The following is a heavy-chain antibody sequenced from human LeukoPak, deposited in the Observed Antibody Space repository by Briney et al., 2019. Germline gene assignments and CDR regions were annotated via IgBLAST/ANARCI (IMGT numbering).Heavy chain of an antibody. CDR1: GFSLSTSGMR. J-gene: IGHJ4*02. Sequence: SGPALVKPTQTLTLTCTFSGFSLSTSGMRVSWIRRPPGKALEWLARIDWDDDKFYSTSLKTRLTISKDTSKNQVVLTMTNMDPVDTATYYCARSGAFGGGRWYFDYWGQGTLVTVSS. D-gene: IGHD3-16*01. CDR3: ARSGAFGGGRWYFDY. CDR2: IDWDDDK. V-gene: IGHV2-70*04.